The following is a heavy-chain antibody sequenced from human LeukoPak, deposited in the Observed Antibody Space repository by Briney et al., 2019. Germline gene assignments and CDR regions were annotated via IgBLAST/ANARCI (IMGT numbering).Heavy chain of an antibody. Sequence: GGSLRLSCAASGFTFSSYWMSWVRQAPGKGLEWVANIKQDGSGKYYVDSVKGRSTISRDNAKNSLYLQMNSLRAEDTAVYYCARDRGSGYYDFWSGYYRYYFDYWGQGTLVTVSS. CDR1: GFTFSSYW. J-gene: IGHJ4*02. V-gene: IGHV3-7*01. CDR2: IKQDGSGK. D-gene: IGHD3-3*01. CDR3: ARDRGSGYYDFWSGYYRYYFDY.